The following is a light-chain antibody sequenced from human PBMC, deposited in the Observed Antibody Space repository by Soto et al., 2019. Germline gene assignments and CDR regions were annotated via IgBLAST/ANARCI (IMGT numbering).Light chain of an antibody. CDR3: QQCGSSPWT. V-gene: IGKV3-20*01. Sequence: EIVLTQSPGTLSLSPGERATLSCRASQSVSSYYLAWYHQKPGQAPRLLIYAASSRATGIPDRFSGGGSGTDFTLTISRLEPEDFAVYYCQQCGSSPWTFGQGTKVEIK. J-gene: IGKJ1*01. CDR2: AAS. CDR1: QSVSSYY.